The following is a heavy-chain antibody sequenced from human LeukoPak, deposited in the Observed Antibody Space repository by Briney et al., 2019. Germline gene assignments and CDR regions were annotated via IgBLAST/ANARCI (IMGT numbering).Heavy chain of an antibody. CDR1: GYTFTSYG. J-gene: IGHJ4*02. V-gene: IGHV1-18*01. CDR3: ARDYQLTRSIVGATGTTPPHLGGY. D-gene: IGHD1-26*01. Sequence: GESLKISCKGSGYTFTSYGISWVRQAPGQGLEWMGWISAYNGNTNYAQKLQGRVTMTTDTSTSTAYMELRSLRSDDTAVYYCARDYQLTRSIVGATGTTPPHLGGYWGQGTLVTVSS. CDR2: ISAYNGNT.